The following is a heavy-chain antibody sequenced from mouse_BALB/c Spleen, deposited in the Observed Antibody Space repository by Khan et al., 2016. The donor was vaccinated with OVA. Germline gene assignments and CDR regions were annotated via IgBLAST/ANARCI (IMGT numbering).Heavy chain of an antibody. D-gene: IGHD1-2*01. CDR2: IWGDGST. CDR1: GFSLTAYG. V-gene: IGHV2-6-7*01. CDR3: ARELRLGGFDY. J-gene: IGHJ3*01. Sequence: QVQLKQSGPGLVAPSQNLSITCTVSGFSLTAYGVNWVRQSPGKGPEWLGMIWGDGSTDYNSALKSRLSISKDNSQSQVFLKMNSLQTDDTARYYCARELRLGGFDYWGQGTLVTVSA.